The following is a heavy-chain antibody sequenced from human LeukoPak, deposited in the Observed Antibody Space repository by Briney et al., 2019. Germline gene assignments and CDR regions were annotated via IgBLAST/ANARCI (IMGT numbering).Heavy chain of an antibody. CDR1: GFTFSSYA. CDR3: AKDTDYYDSSGYYYVYPLDP. D-gene: IGHD3-22*01. V-gene: IGHV3-23*01. Sequence: GGPLRLSCAASGFTFSSYAMSWVRQAPGKGLEWVSAISGSGGSTYYADSVKGRFTISRDNSKNTLYLQMNSLRAEDTAVYYCAKDTDYYDSSGYYYVYPLDPWGQGTLVTVSS. J-gene: IGHJ5*02. CDR2: ISGSGGST.